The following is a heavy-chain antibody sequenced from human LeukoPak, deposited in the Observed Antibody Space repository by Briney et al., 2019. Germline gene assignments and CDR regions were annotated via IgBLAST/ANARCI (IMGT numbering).Heavy chain of an antibody. V-gene: IGHV3-23*01. D-gene: IGHD6-19*01. CDR1: GFTFSSYA. J-gene: IGHJ4*02. Sequence: GGSLRLSCAASGFTFSSYAMSWVRQAPGKGLEWVSAISGSGGSTYYADSVKGRFTISRDNSKNTLYLQMNSLRAEDTAVYYCAKDSFSSGWSITFDYWGQGTLVTVSS. CDR3: AKDSFSSGWSITFDY. CDR2: ISGSGGST.